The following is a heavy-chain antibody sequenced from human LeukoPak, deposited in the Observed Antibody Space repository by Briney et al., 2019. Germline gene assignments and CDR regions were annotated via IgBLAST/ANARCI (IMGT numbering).Heavy chain of an antibody. CDR1: GFTVSSNY. Sequence: GGSLRLSCAASGFTVSSNYMSWVRQAPGKGLEWVSVIYSGGSTYYADSVKRRFTISRDNSKNTLYLQMNSLRAEDTAVYYCARVYKWLVLTFYYYYMDVWGKGTTVTVSS. CDR3: ARVYKWLVLTFYYYYMDV. D-gene: IGHD6-19*01. J-gene: IGHJ6*03. CDR2: IYSGGST. V-gene: IGHV3-53*01.